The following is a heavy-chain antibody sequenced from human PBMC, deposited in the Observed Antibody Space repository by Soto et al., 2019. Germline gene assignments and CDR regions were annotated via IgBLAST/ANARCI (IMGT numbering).Heavy chain of an antibody. J-gene: IGHJ6*02. D-gene: IGHD1-7*01. Sequence: QVQLVQSGAEVKKPGSSVKVSCKASGGTFSSYAISWVRQAPGQGLEWMGGIIPIFGTANYAQKFQGRVTSTADESTSTAYMELSSLRSEDTAVYYCARGTVPPKLELQYYYGMDVWGQGTTVTVSS. V-gene: IGHV1-69*01. CDR2: IIPIFGTA. CDR1: GGTFSSYA. CDR3: ARGTVPPKLELQYYYGMDV.